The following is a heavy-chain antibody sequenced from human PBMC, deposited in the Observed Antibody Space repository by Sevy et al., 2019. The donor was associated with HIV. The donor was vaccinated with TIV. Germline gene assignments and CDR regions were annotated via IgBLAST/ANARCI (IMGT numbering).Heavy chain of an antibody. CDR2: ISGSGTRT. D-gene: IGHD3-22*01. Sequence: GGSLRLSCAVSGFSFDSYGMTWVRQAPGKGLEWVSGISGSGTRTYYADSVKGRFIISRDNSKNTLYLQMNSLRSEDTALYYCAEGGGGHYDPDEIGYYFYYYNMDVWGKGTTVTVSS. CDR3: AEGGGGHYDPDEIGYYFYYYNMDV. J-gene: IGHJ6*03. V-gene: IGHV3-23*01. CDR1: GFSFDSYG.